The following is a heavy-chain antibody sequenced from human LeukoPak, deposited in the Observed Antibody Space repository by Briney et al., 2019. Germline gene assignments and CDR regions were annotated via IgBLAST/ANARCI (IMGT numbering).Heavy chain of an antibody. CDR3: ARGNRLYTSSRSSLAFDI. D-gene: IGHD6-13*01. V-gene: IGHV1-8*01. J-gene: IGHJ3*02. CDR1: RYTFTNYD. CDR2: INPTSGYT. Sequence: ASVKVSCKASRYTFTNYDINWVRQATGQGVEWMGWINPTSGYTGYAQNFQGRVTMTGNTSISTAYMEVSGLKSEDAAVYYCARGNRLYTSSRSSLAFDIWGQGTMVTVSS.